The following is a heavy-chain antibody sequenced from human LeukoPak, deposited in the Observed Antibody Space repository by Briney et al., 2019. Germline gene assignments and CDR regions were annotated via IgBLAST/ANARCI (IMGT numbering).Heavy chain of an antibody. J-gene: IGHJ4*02. CDR2: IYHSGST. D-gene: IGHD2-2*01. Sequence: SETLSLTCTVSGDSISSSKYYWGWIRQPPGKGLEWIGSIYHSGSTYYNPSLKSRVTISVDTSKNQFSLKLSSVTAADTAVYYCARDAVVPASLLDYWGQGTLVTVSS. V-gene: IGHV4-39*07. CDR1: GDSISSSKYY. CDR3: ARDAVVPASLLDY.